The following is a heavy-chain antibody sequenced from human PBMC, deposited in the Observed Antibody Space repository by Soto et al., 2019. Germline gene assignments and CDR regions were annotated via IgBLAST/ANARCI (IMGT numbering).Heavy chain of an antibody. D-gene: IGHD6-25*01. CDR2: ITAGNGDT. CDR3: ARGRGNNWFDP. Sequence: ASVKVSCKASGYTLTDYAKHWVRLAPGQRLEWMGWITAGNGDTKYSQKFKGRVTITRDTFANTAYMEVSSLTSEDTAIYYCARGRGNNWFDPWGQGTLVTVSS. CDR1: GYTLTDYA. V-gene: IGHV1-3*01. J-gene: IGHJ5*02.